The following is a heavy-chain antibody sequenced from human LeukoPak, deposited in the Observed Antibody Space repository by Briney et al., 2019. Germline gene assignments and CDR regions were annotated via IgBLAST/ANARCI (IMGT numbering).Heavy chain of an antibody. CDR3: AKATDYSNYYYYYYMDV. V-gene: IGHV3-23*01. J-gene: IGHJ6*03. CDR2: ISGSGGST. Sequence: GGSLRLSCAASGFTFSNYAMSWVRQAPGKGLEWVSAISGSGGSTYYADSVKGRFTISRDNSKNTLYLQMNSLRAEDTAVYYCAKATDYSNYYYYYYMDVWGKGTTVTVSS. CDR1: GFTFSNYA. D-gene: IGHD4-11*01.